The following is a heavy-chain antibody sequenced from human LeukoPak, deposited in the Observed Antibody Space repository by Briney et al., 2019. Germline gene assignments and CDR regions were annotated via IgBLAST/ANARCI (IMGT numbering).Heavy chain of an antibody. D-gene: IGHD2-2*01. J-gene: IGHJ6*02. CDR2: INPSGGST. Sequence: GASVKVSCKASGYTFTSYYMHWVRQAPGQGLEWMGIINPSGGSTSYAQKFQGRVTMTRDTSTSTVYMELSGLRSEDTAVYYCARVPGVGYCSSTSCYSSGMDVWGQGTTVTVSS. CDR3: ARVPGVGYCSSTSCYSSGMDV. CDR1: GYTFTSYY. V-gene: IGHV1-46*01.